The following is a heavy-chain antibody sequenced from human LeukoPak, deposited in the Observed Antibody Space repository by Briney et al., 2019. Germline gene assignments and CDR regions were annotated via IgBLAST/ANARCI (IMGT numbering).Heavy chain of an antibody. CDR2: ISSSSSTI. CDR3: AKLLVGGNDYYMDV. CDR1: GFTFSSYS. Sequence: GGSLRLSCAASGFTFSSYSMNWVRQAPGKGLEWVSYISSSSSTIYYADSVKGRFTISRDNSKNTLYLQMNSLRAEDTAMYYCAKLLVGGNDYYMDVWGKGTTVTISS. J-gene: IGHJ6*03. D-gene: IGHD1-26*01. V-gene: IGHV3-48*01.